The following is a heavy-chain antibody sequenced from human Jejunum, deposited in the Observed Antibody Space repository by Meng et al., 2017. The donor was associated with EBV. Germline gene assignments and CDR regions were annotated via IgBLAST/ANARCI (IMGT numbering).Heavy chain of an antibody. J-gene: IGHJ5*02. CDR2: VYHGGTT. D-gene: IGHD3-10*01. Sequence: HLQLQGSGPGLVKPSETLSLTCIVSGGSISSSTYFWGWIRQPPGKGLEWIATVYHGGTTYYSPSLKRRVTISVDTSRNQFSLKLSSVTAADTAVYYCARQFDSRRNHWFDPWGQGTLVTVSS. CDR3: ARQFDSRRNHWFDP. CDR1: GGSISSSTYF. V-gene: IGHV4-39*01.